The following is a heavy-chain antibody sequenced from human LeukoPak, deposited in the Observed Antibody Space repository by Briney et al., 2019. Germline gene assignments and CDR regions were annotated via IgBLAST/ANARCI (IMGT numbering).Heavy chain of an antibody. D-gene: IGHD5-18*01. CDR3: ARGMELWLSDYYYYYMDV. CDR1: GYTFATYG. CDR2: ISTYNGNT. Sequence: ASVKVSCKASGYTFATYGISWVRQAPGQGLEWMGWISTYNGNTNYAQNLQDRVTMTTDTSTSAAYMELSSLRSEDTAVYYCARGMELWLSDYYYYYMDVWGKGTTVTVSS. V-gene: IGHV1-18*01. J-gene: IGHJ6*03.